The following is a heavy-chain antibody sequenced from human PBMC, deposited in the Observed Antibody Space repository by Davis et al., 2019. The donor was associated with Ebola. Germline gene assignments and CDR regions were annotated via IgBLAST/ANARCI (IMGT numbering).Heavy chain of an antibody. CDR2: IYYSGST. V-gene: IGHV4-59*01. CDR3: ARQMKIGYGLDY. D-gene: IGHD3-22*01. J-gene: IGHJ4*02. CDR1: GDSMSNFY. Sequence: MPSETLSLTCTVSGDSMSNFYWNWIRQTPGKGLEWIGYIYYSGSTNYNPSLKSRVTISVDTSKNQFSLKLSSVTAADTAVYFCARQMKIGYGLDYWGQGTLVTVSS.